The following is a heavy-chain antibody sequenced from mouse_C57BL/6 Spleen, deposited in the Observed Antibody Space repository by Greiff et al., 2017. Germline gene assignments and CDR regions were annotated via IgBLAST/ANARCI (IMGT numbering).Heavy chain of an antibody. J-gene: IGHJ4*01. CDR3: AGAHDYSYAMDY. CDR1: GFPITSGYY. Sequence: QVQLQQSGPGLVKPSQSLFLTCSITGFPITSGYYWIWIRQSPGKPLEWMGYITHSGETFYNPSLQSPISITRETSKNQFFLQLNSVTTEDTAMYYCAGAHDYSYAMDYWGQGTSVTVSS. V-gene: IGHV12-3*01. D-gene: IGHD2-4*01. CDR2: ITHSGET.